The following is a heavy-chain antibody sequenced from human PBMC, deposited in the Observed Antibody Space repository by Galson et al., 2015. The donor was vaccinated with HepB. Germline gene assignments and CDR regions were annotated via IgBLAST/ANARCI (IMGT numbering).Heavy chain of an antibody. CDR3: AKVFPEKTDGWYRQALYYFDS. J-gene: IGHJ4*02. CDR2: ITPSGDNT. D-gene: IGHD6-19*01. Sequence: SLRPSCAASGFTFSYYAMAWVRQAPGKGLEWISAITPSGDNTYSADSMKGRFLITRDNSQTTLFLQMNSLRADDTAIYVCAKVFPEKTDGWYRQALYYFDSWGQGTRVTVSS. V-gene: IGHV3-23*01. CDR1: GFTFSYYA.